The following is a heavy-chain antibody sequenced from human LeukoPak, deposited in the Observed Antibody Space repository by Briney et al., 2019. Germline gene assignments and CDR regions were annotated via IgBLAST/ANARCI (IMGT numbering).Heavy chain of an antibody. CDR1: GFTFSSYA. J-gene: IGHJ5*02. Sequence: GGSLRLSCAASGFTFSSYAMSWVRQAPGKGRKWVSAMSGSGGSTYYADSVKGRFTISRDNSKNTLYLQMNSLRAEDTAVYYCAKDETIYDFWSGYNNWFDPWGQGTLVTVSS. CDR3: AKDETIYDFWSGYNNWFDP. V-gene: IGHV3-23*01. D-gene: IGHD3-3*01. CDR2: MSGSGGST.